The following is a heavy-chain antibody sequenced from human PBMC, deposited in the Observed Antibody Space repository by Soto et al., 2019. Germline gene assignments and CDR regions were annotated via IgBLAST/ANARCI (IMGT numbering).Heavy chain of an antibody. V-gene: IGHV2-26*01. D-gene: IGHD4-17*01. CDR3: ARLGQDGDYFYYYYYMDV. J-gene: IGHJ6*03. Sequence: QVTLKESGPVLVKPTEPLTLTCTVSGFSLSNARMGVSWIRQPPGKALEWLAHIFSNDEKSYSTSLKSMLTISKDTSKSQVVLTMTNMDPVDTATYYCARLGQDGDYFYYYYYMDVWGKGTTVNVSS. CDR1: GFSLSNARMG. CDR2: IFSNDEK.